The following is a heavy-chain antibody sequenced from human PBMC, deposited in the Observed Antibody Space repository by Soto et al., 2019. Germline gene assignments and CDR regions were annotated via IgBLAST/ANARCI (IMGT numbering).Heavy chain of an antibody. CDR2: ISSSGSTI. V-gene: IGHV3-11*01. Sequence: GGSLRLSCAASGFTFSDYYMSWIRQAPGKGLEWVSYISSSGSTIYYADSVKGRFTISRDNAKNSLYLQMNSLRAEDTAVYYCARESLSSSGWYEGTFDYWGQGTLVTVSS. CDR3: ARESLSSSGWYEGTFDY. J-gene: IGHJ4*02. D-gene: IGHD6-19*01. CDR1: GFTFSDYY.